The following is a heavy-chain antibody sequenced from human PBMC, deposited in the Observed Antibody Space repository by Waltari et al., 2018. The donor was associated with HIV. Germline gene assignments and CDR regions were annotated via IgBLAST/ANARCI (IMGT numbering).Heavy chain of an antibody. CDR2: TYYRSKWYN. D-gene: IGHD1-26*01. CDR1: GDSVSSNSAA. V-gene: IGHV6-1*01. CDR3: ARGGRDAFDG. J-gene: IGHJ3*01. Sequence: QVQLQQSGPGLVKPSQTLSLTCAISGDSVSSNSAAWNWIRQSTARGLEWLGRTYYRSKWYNDYAVSVKRRITINPDTSKNQVSLQLNSVTPEDTAVYYWARGGRDAFDGGGQGTMVTVSS.